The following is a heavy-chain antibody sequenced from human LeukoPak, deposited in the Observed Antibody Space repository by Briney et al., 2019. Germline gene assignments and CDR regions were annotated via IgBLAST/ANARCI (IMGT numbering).Heavy chain of an antibody. CDR1: GITFISAW. D-gene: IGHD3-3*01. CDR2: IKSKTDGGTP. CDR3: ATALRGVGF. Sequence: GGSLRLSCAASGITFISAWMNWVRRAPGKGLEWVGRIKSKTDGGTPEHAAPVKGRFIISRDDSKNMLYLQMNSLNSDDTAVYYCATALRGVGFWGQGTLVTVPS. V-gene: IGHV3-15*01. J-gene: IGHJ4*02.